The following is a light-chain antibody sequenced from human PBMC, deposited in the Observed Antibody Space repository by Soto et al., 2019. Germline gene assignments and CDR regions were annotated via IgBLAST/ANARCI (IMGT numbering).Light chain of an antibody. CDR2: DVS. J-gene: IGLJ2*01. CDR3: SSYTSISTVL. V-gene: IGLV2-14*03. CDR1: SRDVGGYKF. Sequence: QSALTQPASVSGSPGQSITISCTGTSRDVGGYKFVSWYQQHPGKVPKLIIYDVSDRPSGVSTRFSGSKSGNTASLTIAGLQAEYEATYYCSSYTSISTVLFGGGTKLTVL.